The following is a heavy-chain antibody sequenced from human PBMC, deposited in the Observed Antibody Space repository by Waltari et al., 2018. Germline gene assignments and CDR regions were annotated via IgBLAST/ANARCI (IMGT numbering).Heavy chain of an antibody. CDR1: GSSASNVY. CDR2: LYRSGTT. CDR3: ARESRAARIDS. D-gene: IGHD6-13*01. Sequence: QVQLQESGPGLVKPSETLSLTCIVSGSSASNVYWSWIRQPAGKGLEWIGRLYRSGTTNYSPSRGSRVTLSLDTYKNQFSLKLTSVIAADTAVYYCARESRAARIDSWGQGILVTVAS. J-gene: IGHJ4*02. V-gene: IGHV4-4*07.